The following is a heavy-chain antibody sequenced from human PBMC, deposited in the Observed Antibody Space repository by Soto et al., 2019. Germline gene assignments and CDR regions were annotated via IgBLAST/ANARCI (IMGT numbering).Heavy chain of an antibody. CDR1: GGSISSGGYY. V-gene: IGHV4-31*03. D-gene: IGHD3-10*01. CDR3: AALRITMVRGVIITPNYFDY. J-gene: IGHJ4*02. CDR2: IYYSGST. Sequence: PSETLSLTCTVSGGSISSGGYYWSWIRQHPGKGLEWIGYIYYSGSTYYNPSLKSRVTISVDTSKNQFSLKLSSVTAADTAVYYCAALRITMVRGVIITPNYFDYWGQRTLVTVSS.